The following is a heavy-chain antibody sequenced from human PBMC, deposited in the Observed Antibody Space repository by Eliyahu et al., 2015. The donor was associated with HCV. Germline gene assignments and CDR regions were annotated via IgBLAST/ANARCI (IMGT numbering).Heavy chain of an antibody. J-gene: IGHJ4*02. CDR1: GFXFXSYA. CDR2: ITGXGDIA. CDR3: AKDWSPNLTPPYFDY. Sequence: EVQLLESGGGLXQPGGSLXLSXAXXGFXFXSYAXSGWVRQAPGKGLEWVSAITGXGDIAYYADSVKGRFTISRDNSKNTLFLQMNSLRAEDTAVYYCAKDWSPNLTPPYFDYWGQGTLVTVSS. V-gene: IGHV3-23*01. D-gene: IGHD3-3*01.